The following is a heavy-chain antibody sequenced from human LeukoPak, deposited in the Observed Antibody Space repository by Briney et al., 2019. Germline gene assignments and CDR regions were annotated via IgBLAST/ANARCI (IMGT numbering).Heavy chain of an antibody. CDR1: GFTVSSNY. V-gene: IGHV3-53*01. J-gene: IGHJ3*02. CDR3: ASTGDGDYSPFDI. Sequence: PGGSLRLSCAASGFTVSSNYMSWVRQAPGKGLEWVSVIYSGGSTYYADSVKGRFTISRDNSKNTLYLQMNSLRAEDTAVYYCASTGDGDYSPFDIWGQGTMVTVSS. CDR2: IYSGGST. D-gene: IGHD4-17*01.